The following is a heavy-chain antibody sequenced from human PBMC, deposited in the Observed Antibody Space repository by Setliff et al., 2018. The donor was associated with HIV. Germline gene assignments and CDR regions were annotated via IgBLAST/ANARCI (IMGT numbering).Heavy chain of an antibody. Sequence: PSETLSLTCTVSGGSINSYYWSWIRQPPGKGLEWIGYVSYSGSTNYSPSLKSRVTISVDTSKNQFSLRLNSVTAADTAMYYCARDLELGYWGQGILVTVSS. V-gene: IGHV4-59*01. J-gene: IGHJ4*02. D-gene: IGHD1-26*01. CDR2: VSYSGST. CDR1: GGSINSYY. CDR3: ARDLELGY.